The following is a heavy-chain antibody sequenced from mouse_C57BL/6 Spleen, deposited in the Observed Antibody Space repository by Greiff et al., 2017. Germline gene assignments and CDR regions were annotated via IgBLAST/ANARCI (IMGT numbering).Heavy chain of an antibody. CDR2: IYPGSGST. D-gene: IGHD1-1*01. CDR1: GYTFTSYW. V-gene: IGHV1-55*01. J-gene: IGHJ2*01. Sequence: QVQLQQPGAELVKPGASVKMSCKASGYTFTSYWITWVKQRPGQGLEWIGDIYPGSGSTNYTEKFKSKATLTVDTSSSTAYMQLSSLTSEDSAVYYCARPHYYGSSYGEDYWGQGTTLTVSS. CDR3: ARPHYYGSSYGEDY.